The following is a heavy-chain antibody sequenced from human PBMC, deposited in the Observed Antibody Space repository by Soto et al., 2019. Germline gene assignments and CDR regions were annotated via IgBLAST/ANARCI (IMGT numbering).Heavy chain of an antibody. CDR1: GGSISISNW. V-gene: IGHV4-4*02. Sequence: QVQLQESGPGLVKPSETLSLTCAVSGGSISISNWWSWVRQTPGKGLEWIGQIHHSGSTNYSPSLTSRVTISVDKSKNQCSLKMNSVTAADTAGYYCARGGYYFYMDVWGKGTTVTVSS. CDR3: ARGGYYFYMDV. J-gene: IGHJ6*03. D-gene: IGHD1-26*01. CDR2: IHHSGST.